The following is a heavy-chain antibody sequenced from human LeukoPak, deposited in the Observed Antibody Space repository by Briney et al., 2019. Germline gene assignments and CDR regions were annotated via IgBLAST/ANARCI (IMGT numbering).Heavy chain of an antibody. V-gene: IGHV3-30*04. Sequence: GRSLRLSCAASGFTFSSYAMHWVRQAPGKGLEWVAVISFDGRNKYNANSVKGRFTISRDLSKSTLYLQMDSLTGEDTAVYYCAKEKAHAHPVDYWGQGTLVTVSS. CDR1: GFTFSSYA. CDR3: AKEKAHAHPVDY. J-gene: IGHJ4*02. CDR2: ISFDGRNK.